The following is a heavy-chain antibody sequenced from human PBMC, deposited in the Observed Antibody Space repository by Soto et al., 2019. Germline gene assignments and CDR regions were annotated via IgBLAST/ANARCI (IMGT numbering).Heavy chain of an antibody. CDR1: GYTFTSYG. Sequence: ASVKVSCKASGYTFTSYGISWVRQAPGQGLEWMGWISAYNGNTNYAQKLQGRVTMTTDTSTSTAYMELRSLRSDDTAVYYCERTHFDWLLDLFYNWFAPWGQGSLVTVSS. D-gene: IGHD3-9*01. J-gene: IGHJ5*02. V-gene: IGHV1-18*01. CDR3: ERTHFDWLLDLFYNWFAP. CDR2: ISAYNGNT.